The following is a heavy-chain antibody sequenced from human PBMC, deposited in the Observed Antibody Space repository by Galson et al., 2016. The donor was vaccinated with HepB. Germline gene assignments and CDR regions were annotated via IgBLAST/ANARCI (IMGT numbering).Heavy chain of an antibody. CDR3: VRVGGYHYESDY. CDR2: VDHTGRA. Sequence: SETLSLTCAVYGASFSSYYWSWIRQRPGKGLEWIGEVDHTGRANYNPSLDSRVVISVATSKNQFSLRVNSVTATDTAMYYCVRVGGYHYESDYWGPGTLVTVSS. J-gene: IGHJ4*02. D-gene: IGHD5-12*01. V-gene: IGHV4-34*01. CDR1: GASFSSYY.